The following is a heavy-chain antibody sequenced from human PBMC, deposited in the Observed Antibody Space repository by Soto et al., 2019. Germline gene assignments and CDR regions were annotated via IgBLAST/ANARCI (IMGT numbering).Heavy chain of an antibody. Sequence: QVQLVESGGGVVQPGRSLRLSCAASGFTFSSYGMHWVRQAPGKGLEWMAVISYDGSNKYYADSVKGRFTISRDNSKNTLYLQMNSLRAEDTAVYYCAKDRHHSGSYYFDYWGQGTLVTVSS. V-gene: IGHV3-30*18. D-gene: IGHD1-26*01. CDR2: ISYDGSNK. CDR3: AKDRHHSGSYYFDY. CDR1: GFTFSSYG. J-gene: IGHJ4*02.